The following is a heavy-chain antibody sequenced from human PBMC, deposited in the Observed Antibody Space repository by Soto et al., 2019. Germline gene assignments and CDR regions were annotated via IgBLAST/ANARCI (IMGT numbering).Heavy chain of an antibody. J-gene: IGHJ4*02. Sequence: QLQLQEAGPGLVKPSETLSLTCTVSGVSVRNITYYWGWIRQSPGKGLEWIGSIYYTGNTYYNPSLKSRVTISIDRSKKQFSLKLSSMTAADTAVYYCAAIGVEAYSFDYWGQGTLVTVSS. D-gene: IGHD2-2*01. CDR2: IYYTGNT. CDR1: GVSVRNITYY. CDR3: AAIGVEAYSFDY. V-gene: IGHV4-39*01.